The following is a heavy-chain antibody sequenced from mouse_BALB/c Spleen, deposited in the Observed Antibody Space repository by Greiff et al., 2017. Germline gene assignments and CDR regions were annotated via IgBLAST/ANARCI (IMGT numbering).Heavy chain of an antibody. D-gene: IGHD1-1*02. CDR1: GFTFSDYG. J-gene: IGHJ4*01. V-gene: IGHV5-15*02. CDR3: ARVFGNYAMDY. CDR2: ISNLAYSI. Sequence: EVQLQESGGGLVQPGGSRKLSCAASGFTFSDYGMAWVRQAPGKGPEWVAFISNLAYSIYYADTVTGRFTISRENAKNTLYLEMSSLRSEDTAMYYCARVFGNYAMDYWGQGTSVTVSS.